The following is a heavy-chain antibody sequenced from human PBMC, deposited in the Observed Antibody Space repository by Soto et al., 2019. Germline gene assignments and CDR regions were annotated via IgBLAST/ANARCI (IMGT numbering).Heavy chain of an antibody. V-gene: IGHV4-34*01. CDR1: GGYFSGYY. CDR3: ARGWITMVRGARYYFDY. D-gene: IGHD3-10*01. CDR2: INHSGST. J-gene: IGHJ4*02. Sequence: SETLSLTWAVGGGYFSGYYWSWIRQPPGKGLEWIGEINHSGSTNYNPSLKSRVTISVDTSKNQFSLKLSSVTAADTAVYYCARGWITMVRGARYYFDYWGQGTLVTVSS.